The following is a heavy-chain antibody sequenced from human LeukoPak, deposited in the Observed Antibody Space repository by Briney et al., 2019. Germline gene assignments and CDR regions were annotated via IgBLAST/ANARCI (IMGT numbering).Heavy chain of an antibody. Sequence: ASVKVSYKASGYTFTSYYMHWVRQAPGQGLEWMGIINPSGGSTSYAQKFQGRVTMTRDTSTSTVYMELSSLRSEDTAVYYCAREDTMVRGVILRMGFDYWGQGTLVTVSS. CDR1: GYTFTSYY. D-gene: IGHD3-10*01. CDR3: AREDTMVRGVILRMGFDY. J-gene: IGHJ4*02. V-gene: IGHV1-46*01. CDR2: INPSGGST.